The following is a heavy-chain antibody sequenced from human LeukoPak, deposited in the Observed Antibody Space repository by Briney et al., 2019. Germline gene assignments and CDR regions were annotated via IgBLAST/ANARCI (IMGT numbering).Heavy chain of an antibody. CDR2: ISRSGGST. J-gene: IGHJ3*02. Sequence: PGGSLRHSRAPSGFTLSRYAMSSVRQAPGKGLEWVSVISRSGGSTYYAHSAKGRFTISRDNSKNTLYLQMNSLRAEDTAVYYCAKDYLDIVVGPAALDAFDIWGQGTMVTVSS. CDR1: GFTLSRYA. V-gene: IGHV3-23*01. CDR3: AKDYLDIVVGPAALDAFDI. D-gene: IGHD2-2*03.